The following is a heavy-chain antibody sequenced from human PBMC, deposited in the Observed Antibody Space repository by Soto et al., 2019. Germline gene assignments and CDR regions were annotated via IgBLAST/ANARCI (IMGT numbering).Heavy chain of an antibody. J-gene: IGHJ6*02. Sequence: GGSLRLSCAASGFTFDDYAMHWVRQAPGKGLEWVSGISWNSGNIGYADSVKGRFTISRDNAKNSLYLQMNSLRAEDTALYYCAKDGFAFSYYYGMDVWGQGTTVTVYS. CDR3: AKDGFAFSYYYGMDV. CDR2: ISWNSGNI. V-gene: IGHV3-9*01. CDR1: GFTFDDYA.